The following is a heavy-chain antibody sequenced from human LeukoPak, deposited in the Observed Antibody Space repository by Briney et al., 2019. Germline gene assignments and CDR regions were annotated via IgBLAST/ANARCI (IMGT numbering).Heavy chain of an antibody. J-gene: IGHJ3*02. D-gene: IGHD1-26*01. V-gene: IGHV3-23*01. CDR2: IRPSGDNT. Sequence: PGGSLRLSCAASGFTFSSYDMTWVRQAPGRGLEWVSSIRPSGDNTYYGDSVKGRFTISRDNSKNTLYLQMNSLRAEDTAVYYCAKGGSYSLSHAFDIWGQGTMVTASS. CDR1: GFTFSSYD. CDR3: AKGGSYSLSHAFDI.